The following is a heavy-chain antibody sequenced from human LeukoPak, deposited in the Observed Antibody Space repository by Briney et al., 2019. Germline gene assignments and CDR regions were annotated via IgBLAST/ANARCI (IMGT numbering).Heavy chain of an antibody. V-gene: IGHV3-23*01. D-gene: IGHD3-10*01. J-gene: IGHJ4*02. CDR3: AKEFSEARALDY. Sequence: PGGSLRLSCAASGFTFSSYAMSWVRQAPGKGLDWVSAISGSGGSTYYADSVKGRFTISRDNSKNTLYLQMNSLRAGDTAVYYCAKEFSEARALDYWGQGTLVTVSS. CDR2: ISGSGGST. CDR1: GFTFSSYA.